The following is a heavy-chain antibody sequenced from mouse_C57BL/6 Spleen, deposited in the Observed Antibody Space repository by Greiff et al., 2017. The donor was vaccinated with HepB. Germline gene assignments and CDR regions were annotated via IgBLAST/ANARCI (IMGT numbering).Heavy chain of an antibody. CDR3: ARVPYYSNYYFDY. CDR1: GFTFSSYA. D-gene: IGHD2-5*01. Sequence: EVKVEESGGGLVKPGGSLKLSCAASGFTFSSYAMSWVRQTPEKRLEWVATISDGGSYTYYPDNVKGRFTISRDNAKNNLYLQMSHLKSEDTAMYYCARVPYYSNYYFDYWGQGTTLTVSS. V-gene: IGHV5-4*03. CDR2: ISDGGSYT. J-gene: IGHJ2*01.